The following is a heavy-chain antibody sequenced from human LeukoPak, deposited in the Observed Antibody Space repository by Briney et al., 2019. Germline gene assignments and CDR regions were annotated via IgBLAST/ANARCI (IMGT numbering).Heavy chain of an antibody. J-gene: IGHJ4*02. CDR1: GFTFSSYG. Sequence: GGSLRLSCAASGFTFSSYGMHWVRQAPGKGLEWVAFIRYDGSNKYYADSVKGRFTISRDNSKNTLYLQMNSLRAEDTAVYYCAKGVRSVWGSYRTQYYFDYWGQGTLVTVSS. CDR2: IRYDGSNK. V-gene: IGHV3-30*02. CDR3: AKGVRSVWGSYRTQYYFDY. D-gene: IGHD3-16*02.